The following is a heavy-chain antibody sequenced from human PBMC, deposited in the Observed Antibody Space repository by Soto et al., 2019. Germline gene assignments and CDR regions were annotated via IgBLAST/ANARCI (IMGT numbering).Heavy chain of an antibody. CDR2: ISSTTNYI. D-gene: IGHD6-13*01. V-gene: IGHV3-21*04. CDR1: GFTFTRYS. Sequence: GGSLRLSCAASGFTFTRYSMNWVRQAPGKGLEWVSSISSTTNYIYYGDSMKGRFTISRDNAKNSLYLEMNSLRSEDTAVYYCARGKVQASSWLFDYWGQGTLVTVSS. CDR3: ARGKVQASSWLFDY. J-gene: IGHJ4*02.